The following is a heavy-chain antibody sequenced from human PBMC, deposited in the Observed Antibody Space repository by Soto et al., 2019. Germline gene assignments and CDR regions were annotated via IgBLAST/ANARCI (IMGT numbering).Heavy chain of an antibody. Sequence: QVQLVQSGAEVKKPGASVTVSCKASGYSFIGYYIHWVRQAPGQGLEWMGWMTPNSGGTDYAQKFQGRVTMNMDTSISTAYMELNSLSSDDTAVYYCARASMIVEKYDFWGQGTQVTVSS. CDR3: ARASMIVEKYDF. J-gene: IGHJ4*02. CDR2: MTPNSGGT. V-gene: IGHV1-2*02. CDR1: GYSFIGYY. D-gene: IGHD3-22*01.